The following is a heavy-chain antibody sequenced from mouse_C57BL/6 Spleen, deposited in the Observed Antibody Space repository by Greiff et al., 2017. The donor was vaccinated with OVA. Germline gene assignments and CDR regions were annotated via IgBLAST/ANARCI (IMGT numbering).Heavy chain of an antibody. CDR1: GYTFTSYW. CDR2: IHPNSGST. CDR3: ARSGIVTSYYAMDY. V-gene: IGHV1-64*01. D-gene: IGHD2-5*01. J-gene: IGHJ4*01. Sequence: QVQLQQPGAELVKPGASVKLSCKASGYTFTSYWMHWVKQRPGQGLEWIGMIHPNSGSTNYNEKFKSKATLTVDKSSSTAYMQLSSLTSEDSAVDYCARSGIVTSYYAMDYWGQGTSVTVSS.